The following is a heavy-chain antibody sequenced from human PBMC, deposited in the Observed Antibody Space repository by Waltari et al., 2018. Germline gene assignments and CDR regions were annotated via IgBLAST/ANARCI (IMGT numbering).Heavy chain of an antibody. D-gene: IGHD4-17*01. CDR1: GGSFSGYY. V-gene: IGHV4-34*01. J-gene: IGHJ4*02. CDR3: ARGSVTTGGFDY. Sequence: QVQLQQWGAGLLKPSETLSLTCAVYGGSFSGYYWSWIRQPPGKGLEWIGEINHSGSTNHNPSLKSRVTISVDTSKNQFSLKLSSVTAADTAVYYCARGSVTTGGFDYWGQGTLVTVSS. CDR2: INHSGST.